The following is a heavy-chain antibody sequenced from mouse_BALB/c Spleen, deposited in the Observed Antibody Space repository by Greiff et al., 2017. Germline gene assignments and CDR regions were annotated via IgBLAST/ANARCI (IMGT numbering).Heavy chain of an antibody. CDR1: GYSFTGYY. CDR2: INPYNGAT. J-gene: IGHJ4*01. D-gene: IGHD2-2*01. CDR3: AREEELGYDDYAMDY. V-gene: IGHV1-31*01. Sequence: EVQLQQSGPELVKPGASVKISCKASGYSFTGYYMHWVKQSHVKSLEWIGRINPYNGATSYNQNFKDKASLTVDKSSSTAYMELHSLTSEDSAVYYGAREEELGYDDYAMDYWGQGTSVTVSS.